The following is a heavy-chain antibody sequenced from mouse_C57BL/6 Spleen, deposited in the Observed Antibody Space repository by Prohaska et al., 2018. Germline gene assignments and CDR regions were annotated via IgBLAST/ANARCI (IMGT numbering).Heavy chain of an antibody. J-gene: IGHJ3*01. Sequence: EVKLEESGGGLVQPGGSMKLSCVASGFTFSNYWMNWVRQSQEKGLEWVAQIRLKSDNYATHYAESVKGRFTISRDDSKSSVYLQMNNLRAEDTGIYYCTSIGYDYDAWFAYWGQGTLVTVSA. D-gene: IGHD2-4*01. CDR3: TSIGYDYDAWFAY. CDR2: IRLKSDNYAT. V-gene: IGHV6-3*01. CDR1: GFTFSNYW.